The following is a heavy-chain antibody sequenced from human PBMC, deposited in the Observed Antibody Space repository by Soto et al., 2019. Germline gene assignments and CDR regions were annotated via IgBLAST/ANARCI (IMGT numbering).Heavy chain of an antibody. J-gene: IGHJ6*02. CDR1: GYTLNTYY. CDR3: ARGSGFSPYYYNLDV. D-gene: IGHD3-3*01. Sequence: VASVKVSCKASGYTLNTYYMHWARQAPGQGPEWMGIINPRGGGTTYAQNFQDRVTMTSDTSSSTVYMELSSLRSGDTAVYYCARGSGFSPYYYNLDVWGQGTTVTVSS. V-gene: IGHV1-46*02. CDR2: INPRGGGT.